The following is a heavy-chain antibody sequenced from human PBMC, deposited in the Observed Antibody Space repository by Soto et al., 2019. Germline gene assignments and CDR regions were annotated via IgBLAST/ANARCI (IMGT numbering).Heavy chain of an antibody. CDR2: INHSXST. CDR1: CGSITSYY. Sequence: XXTLSLTCTVSCGSITSYYWTWIRQPPGTGMEWIGXINHSXSTNYKQSLKXXVTISVDTXKNQFSLKLTSVNDADKAVYYCARDKITGLFDYWGKGTLVTVYS. CDR3: ARDKITGLFDY. J-gene: IGHJ4*02. D-gene: IGHD2-8*02. V-gene: IGHV4-34*01.